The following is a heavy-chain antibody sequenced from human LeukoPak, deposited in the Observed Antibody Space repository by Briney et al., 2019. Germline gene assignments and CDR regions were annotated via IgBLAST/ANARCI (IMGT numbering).Heavy chain of an antibody. J-gene: IGHJ4*02. CDR3: ARDPLGDSTYYFDY. D-gene: IGHD2-21*01. CDR2: ISYDGSNK. V-gene: IGHV3-30*04. CDR1: GFTFSSYA. Sequence: GRSLRLSCAASGFTFSSYAMHWVRQAPGKGLEWVAVISYDGSNKYYADFVKGRFTISRDNSKNTLYLQMNSLRAEDTAVYYCARDPLGDSTYYFDYWGQGTLVTVSS.